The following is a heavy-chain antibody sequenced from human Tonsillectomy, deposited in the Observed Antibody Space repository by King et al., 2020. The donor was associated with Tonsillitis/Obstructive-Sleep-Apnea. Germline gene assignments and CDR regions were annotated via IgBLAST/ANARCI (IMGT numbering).Heavy chain of an antibody. D-gene: IGHD3-10*01. CDR1: GFTSGTYL. CDR3: ARSNYYGLGNYKSFYYYMDV. V-gene: IGHV3-7*04. Sequence: VQLVESGGGLVQPGGSLRLSCAASGFTSGTYLMTWVRQAPGKGLEWVANIKQDGSEKKYVDSVKGRFTISRDNDKNALYLQMNSLRADDTAVYYCARSNYYGLGNYKSFYYYMDVWGTGTTVTVSS. CDR2: IKQDGSEK. J-gene: IGHJ6*03.